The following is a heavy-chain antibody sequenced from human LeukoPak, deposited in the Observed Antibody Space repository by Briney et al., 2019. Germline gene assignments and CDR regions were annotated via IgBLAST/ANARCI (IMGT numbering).Heavy chain of an antibody. CDR3: ARDSSWYVVDAFDI. CDR1: GGSISSSSYY. Sequence: KDSETLSLTCTVSGGSISSSSYYWGWIRQPPGKGLEWIGSIYYSGSTYYNPSLKSRVTISVDTSKNQFSLKLSSVTAADTAVYYCARDSSWYVVDAFDIWGQGTMVTVSS. D-gene: IGHD6-13*01. J-gene: IGHJ3*02. V-gene: IGHV4-39*02. CDR2: IYYSGST.